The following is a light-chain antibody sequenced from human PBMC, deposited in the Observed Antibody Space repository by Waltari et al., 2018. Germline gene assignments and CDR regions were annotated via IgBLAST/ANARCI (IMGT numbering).Light chain of an antibody. CDR2: KAS. CDR1: QRITIW. J-gene: IGKJ2*01. Sequence: DIQMTQSPSTLSASIGDRVTITCRASQRITIWLAWYQQKPGKAPKLLIYKASTLEGGVPSRFSGSGSGTEFTLTISSLQPDDFATYHCQQYNSYSYTFGQGTKLEIK. V-gene: IGKV1-5*03. CDR3: QQYNSYSYT.